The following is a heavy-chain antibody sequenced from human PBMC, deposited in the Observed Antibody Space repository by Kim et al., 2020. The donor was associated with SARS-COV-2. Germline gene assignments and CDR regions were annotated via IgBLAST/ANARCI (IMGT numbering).Heavy chain of an antibody. D-gene: IGHD4-17*01. Sequence: SVKVSCKASGGTFSSYAISWVRQAPGQGLEWMGGIIPIFGTANYAQKFQGRVTITADESTSTAYMELSSLRSEDTAVYYFAREGGVGYYGDYLDRTHYFDYWGQGTLVTVSS. CDR3: AREGGVGYYGDYLDRTHYFDY. CDR1: GGTFSSYA. V-gene: IGHV1-69*13. CDR2: IIPIFGTA. J-gene: IGHJ4*02.